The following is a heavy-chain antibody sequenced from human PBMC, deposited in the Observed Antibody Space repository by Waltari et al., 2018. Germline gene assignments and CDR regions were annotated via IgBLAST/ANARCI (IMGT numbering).Heavy chain of an antibody. CDR2: INHTGGT. D-gene: IGHD3-22*01. CDR1: GEFFNGYY. CDR3: ARLVVTTSKEAFDV. Sequence: QVQLQQWGAGLLKPSESLSLTCSVSGEFFNGYYWTWIRQPPGKGLEWIGEINHTGGTNYNPSLKSRVTMSIDTSENQFSLKLSSVTAAGTAVYYCARLVVTTSKEAFDVWGHGTRVAVSS. J-gene: IGHJ3*01. V-gene: IGHV4-34*01.